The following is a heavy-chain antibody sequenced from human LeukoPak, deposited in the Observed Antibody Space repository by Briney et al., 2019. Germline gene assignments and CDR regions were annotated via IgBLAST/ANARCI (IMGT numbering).Heavy chain of an antibody. V-gene: IGHV3-23*01. CDR3: ARGRWYEDWFDP. CDR2: ISGNGGNT. Sequence: PGGSLRLSCAASGXIFSTYGMSWVRQAPGKGQEWVSAISGNGGNTYYADSVKGRFTISRDTSNNMLFLQMNSLRAEDTAVYHCARGRWYEDWFDPWGQGTLVTVSS. J-gene: IGHJ5*02. CDR1: GXIFSTYG. D-gene: IGHD6-13*01.